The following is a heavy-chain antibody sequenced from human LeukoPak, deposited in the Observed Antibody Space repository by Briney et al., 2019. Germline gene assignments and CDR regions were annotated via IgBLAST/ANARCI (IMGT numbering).Heavy chain of an antibody. D-gene: IGHD6-6*01. CDR1: GGTFSSYA. CDR2: IIPIFGTA. J-gene: IGHJ6*03. Sequence: GSSVKVSCKASGGTFSSYAISWVRQAPGQGLEWMGGIIPIFGTANYAQKFQGRVTITRNTSISTAYMELSSLRSEDTAVYYCARAIAVRPTYYYYYMDVWGKGTTVTVSS. V-gene: IGHV1-69*05. CDR3: ARAIAVRPTYYYYYMDV.